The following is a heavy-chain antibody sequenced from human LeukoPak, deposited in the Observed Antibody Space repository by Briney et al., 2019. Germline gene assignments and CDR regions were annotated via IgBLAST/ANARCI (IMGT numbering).Heavy chain of an antibody. CDR1: VFTFSGSA. J-gene: IGHJ4*02. CDR2: IRSKANSYAT. V-gene: IGHV3-73*01. D-gene: IGHD4-17*01. Sequence: GGSLRLSCAASVFTFSGSAMHWVRQASRQGLEWVGRIRSKANSYATAYAASVKGRFTISRDDSKNTAYLQMNSLKTGDTAVYYCTRHIELTTVTTSGYWGQGTLVTVSS. CDR3: TRHIELTTVTTSGY.